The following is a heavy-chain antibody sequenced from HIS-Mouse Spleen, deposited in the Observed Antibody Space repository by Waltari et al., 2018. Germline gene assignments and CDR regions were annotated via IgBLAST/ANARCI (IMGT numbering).Heavy chain of an antibody. Sequence: QVTLRESGPALEKPTQTLTLTCTFSGFSLSTSGMCVIWIRQPPGKALEWLARIDWDDDKYYSTSLKTRLTISRDTSKNQVVLTMTNMDPLDTATYYCARIAEGYTSGWYAFDYWGQGTLVTVSS. CDR2: IDWDDDK. J-gene: IGHJ4*02. CDR3: ARIAEGYTSGWYAFDY. V-gene: IGHV2-70*15. CDR1: GFSLSTSGMC. D-gene: IGHD6-19*01.